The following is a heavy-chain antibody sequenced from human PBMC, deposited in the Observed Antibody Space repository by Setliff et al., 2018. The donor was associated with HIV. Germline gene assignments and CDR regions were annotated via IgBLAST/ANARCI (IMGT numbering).Heavy chain of an antibody. V-gene: IGHV1-18*01. D-gene: IGHD3-22*01. CDR2: ISAYNGNT. CDR1: GYTFTSDG. Sequence: ASVKVSCKTSGYTFTSDGISWVRQATGKGLEWMGWISAYNGNTNYAQTFQGIVNMTTDTVTSTAYMELRSLRSYDTDVYYCARDIASRYYYDSSGYPTVDYWGQGTLFTVSS. J-gene: IGHJ4*02. CDR3: ARDIASRYYYDSSGYPTVDY.